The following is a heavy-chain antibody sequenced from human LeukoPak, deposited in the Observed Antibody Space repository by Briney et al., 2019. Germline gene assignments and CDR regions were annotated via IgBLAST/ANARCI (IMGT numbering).Heavy chain of an antibody. CDR1: GGSISSGGYS. CDR2: IYHSGST. CDR3: ARDASYYYGSGSYLDY. J-gene: IGHJ4*02. V-gene: IGHV4-30-2*01. D-gene: IGHD3-10*01. Sequence: SQTLSLTCAVSGGSISSGGYSWSWIRQPPGKGLEWIGYIYHSGSTYYNPSLKSRVTISVDRSKNQFSLKLSSVTAADTAVYYCARDASYYYGSGSYLDYWGQGTLVTVSS.